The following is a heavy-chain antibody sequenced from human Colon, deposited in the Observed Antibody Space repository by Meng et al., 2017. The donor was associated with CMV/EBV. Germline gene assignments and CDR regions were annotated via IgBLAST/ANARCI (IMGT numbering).Heavy chain of an antibody. CDR2: MDPTTGRT. D-gene: IGHD3-16*01. Sequence: QVLVVPAGAEVRLPGAAVKVCCNASGYSFTGYYLHWVRQAPGQVLGWMGWMDPTTGRTDYAQKYQGTVTMTRDTSISTAYLELSRLTSDDTAVYYCASHSSYVWGSHHWGQGTLVTVSS. CDR1: GYSFTGYY. V-gene: IGHV1-2*02. CDR3: ASHSSYVWGSHH. J-gene: IGHJ1*01.